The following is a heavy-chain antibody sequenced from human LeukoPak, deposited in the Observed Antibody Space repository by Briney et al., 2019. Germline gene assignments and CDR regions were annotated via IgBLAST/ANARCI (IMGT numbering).Heavy chain of an antibody. CDR3: ARPRTYYDFWRGYPPFDY. J-gene: IGHJ4*02. Sequence: GSSVKVSCEASGGTFSNYAISWVRQAPGQGLEWMGGIITNYGTTNYAQKYQGRVTITADESTTTVYMELSSLRSEDTAVYYCARPRTYYDFWRGYPPFDYWGQGTLVTVSS. CDR1: GGTFSNYA. CDR2: IITNYGTT. V-gene: IGHV1-69*01. D-gene: IGHD3-3*01.